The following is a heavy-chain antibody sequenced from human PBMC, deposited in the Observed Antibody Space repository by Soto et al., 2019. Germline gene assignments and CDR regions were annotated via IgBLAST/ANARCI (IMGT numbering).Heavy chain of an antibody. Sequence: SETLSLTCTVSGDSINNYYWTWIRQPPGKGLEWIGYIYDSGSTSYNPSLKSRLTISVDTSKNLFSLKLNSVTAADTAIYYCARGTKYYYQGMDVWGQGTTVTAP. CDR2: IYDSGST. CDR1: GDSINNYY. V-gene: IGHV4-59*01. J-gene: IGHJ6*02. CDR3: ARGTKYYYQGMDV.